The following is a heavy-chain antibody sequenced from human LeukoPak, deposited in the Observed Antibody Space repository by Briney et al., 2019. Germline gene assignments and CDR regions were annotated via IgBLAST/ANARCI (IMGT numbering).Heavy chain of an antibody. Sequence: GASVKVSCKASGYTFTSYGISWVRQAPGQGLEWMGWISAYNGNTNYAQKLQGRVTMTRDMSTSTVYMELSSLRSEDTAVYYCARVGGSSPTYMVRGNYYYMDVWGKGTTVTVSS. CDR1: GYTFTSYG. J-gene: IGHJ6*03. V-gene: IGHV1-18*01. D-gene: IGHD3-10*01. CDR3: ARVGGSSPTYMVRGNYYYMDV. CDR2: ISAYNGNT.